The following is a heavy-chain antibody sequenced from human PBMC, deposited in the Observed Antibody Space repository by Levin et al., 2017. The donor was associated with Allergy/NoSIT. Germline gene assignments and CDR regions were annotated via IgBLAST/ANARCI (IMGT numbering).Heavy chain of an antibody. CDR1: IFNFRGYW. D-gene: IGHD2-8*01. CDR3: ARDGLPTNRPYGANWFDL. Sequence: GGSLRLSCAASIFNFRGYWMTWVRQAPGQGLEWVANINQDGTKIYYVDSVRGRFTISRDNAKNSVSLQMNDLRAEDTAVYYCARDGLPTNRPYGANWFDLWGQGTLVSV. CDR2: INQDGTKI. J-gene: IGHJ5*02. V-gene: IGHV3-7*03.